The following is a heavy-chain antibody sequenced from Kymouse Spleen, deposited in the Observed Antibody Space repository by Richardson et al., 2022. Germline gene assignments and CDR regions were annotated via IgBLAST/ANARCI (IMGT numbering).Heavy chain of an antibody. CDR1: GFTFSNAW. CDR3: ARPSYYDILTGYYNWYFDL. CDR2: IKSKTDGGTT. D-gene: IGHD3-9*01. Sequence: EVQLVESGGGLVKPGGSLRLSCAASGFTFSNAWMSWVRQAPGKGLEWVGRIKSKTDGGTTDYAAPVKGRFTISRDDSKNTLYLQMNSLKTEDTAVYYCARPSYYDILTGYYNWYFDLWGRGTLVTVSS. V-gene: IGHV3-15*01. J-gene: IGHJ2*01.